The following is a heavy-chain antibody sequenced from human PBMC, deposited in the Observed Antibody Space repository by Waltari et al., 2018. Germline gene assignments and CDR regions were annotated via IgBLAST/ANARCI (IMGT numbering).Heavy chain of an antibody. CDR3: AREGGRRVATLRFDY. D-gene: IGHD5-12*01. J-gene: IGHJ4*02. Sequence: EVQLVESGGGLVQPGGSLRLSCAASGFTFSSYSMNWFRQARRKGSWWVSDSSSSSGPIDYAGSVEGRFTNSRDNAKNALYLQMSSRRAEDTAVYYGAREGGRRVATLRFDYCGQGTLVTVSS. V-gene: IGHV3-48*04. CDR2: SSSSSGPI. CDR1: GFTFSSYS.